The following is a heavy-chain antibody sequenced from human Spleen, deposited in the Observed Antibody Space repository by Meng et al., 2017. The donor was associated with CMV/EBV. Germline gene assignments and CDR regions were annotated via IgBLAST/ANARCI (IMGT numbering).Heavy chain of an antibody. V-gene: IGHV4-39*07. Sequence: GSLRLSCTVSGGSISSSSYYWGWIRQPPGKGLEWIGSIYYSGSTYYNPSLKSRVTISVDTSKNQFSLKLSSVTAADTAVYYCARIYCSSTSCHRNYGMDVWGQGTTVTVSS. D-gene: IGHD2-2*01. J-gene: IGHJ6*02. CDR1: GGSISSSSYY. CDR2: IYYSGST. CDR3: ARIYCSSTSCHRNYGMDV.